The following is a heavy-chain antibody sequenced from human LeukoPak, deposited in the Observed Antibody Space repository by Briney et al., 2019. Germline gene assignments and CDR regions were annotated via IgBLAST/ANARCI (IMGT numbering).Heavy chain of an antibody. J-gene: IGHJ4*02. CDR3: ARDHDNSGYYDY. CDR1: GFTFSSYS. V-gene: IGHV3-21*01. CDR2: ISSSSSYI. D-gene: IGHD3-22*01. Sequence: GGSLRLSCAVSGFTFSSYSMNWVHQAPGKGLEWVSSISSSSSYIYYADSVKGRFTISRDNAKNSLYLQMNSLRAEDTAVYYCARDHDNSGYYDYWGQGTLVTVSS.